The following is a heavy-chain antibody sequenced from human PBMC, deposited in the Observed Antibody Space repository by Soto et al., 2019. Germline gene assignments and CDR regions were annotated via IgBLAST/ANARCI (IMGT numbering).Heavy chain of an antibody. Sequence: PGGSLRLSCAASGFTCSSFRMHWVRQAPGKGLECVSSISSGTRNVYYADSVMGRFTISRENAKNSLYLQMNSLRVEDTAVYYCAREGHYDSSVYDSDAFDMRGHGTRVTV. J-gene: IGHJ3*02. CDR3: AREGHYDSSVYDSDAFDM. V-gene: IGHV3-21*01. CDR2: ISSGTRNV. CDR1: GFTCSSFR. D-gene: IGHD3-22*01.